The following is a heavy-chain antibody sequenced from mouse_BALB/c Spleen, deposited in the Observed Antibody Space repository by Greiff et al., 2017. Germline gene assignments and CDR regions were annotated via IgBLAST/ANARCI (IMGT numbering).Heavy chain of an antibody. Sequence: DVHLVESGGGLVKPGGSLKLSCAASGFTFSSYAMSWVRQTPEKRLEWVASISSGGSTYYPDSVKGRFTISRDNARNILYLQMSSLRSEDTAMYYCAREKGFTTALDYWGQGTTLTVSS. CDR2: ISSGGST. J-gene: IGHJ2*01. D-gene: IGHD1-2*01. CDR3: AREKGFTTALDY. V-gene: IGHV5-6-5*01. CDR1: GFTFSSYA.